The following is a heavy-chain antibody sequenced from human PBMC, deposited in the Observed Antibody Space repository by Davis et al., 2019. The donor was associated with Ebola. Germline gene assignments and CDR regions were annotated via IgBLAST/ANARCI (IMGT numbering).Heavy chain of an antibody. Sequence: PSETLSLTCTVSGGSISSHYWSWIRQPPGKGLEWIGYIYYSGSTNYNPSLKSRVTISVDTSKNQFSLKLSSVTAADTAVYYCAGSSSWFDPWGQGTLVTVSS. V-gene: IGHV4-59*11. D-gene: IGHD6-13*01. CDR1: GGSISSHY. J-gene: IGHJ5*02. CDR3: AGSSSWFDP. CDR2: IYYSGST.